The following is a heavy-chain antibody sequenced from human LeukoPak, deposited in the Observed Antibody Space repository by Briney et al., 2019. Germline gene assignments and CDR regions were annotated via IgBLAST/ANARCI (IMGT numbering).Heavy chain of an antibody. CDR3: ARVLEDYYYYMDV. CDR2: FDPEDGET. J-gene: IGHJ6*03. Sequence: ASVKVSCTVSGYTLTELSMHWVRQAPGKGLEWMGGFDPEDGETIYAQKFQGRVTITRNTSISTAYMELSSLRSEDTAVYYCARVLEDYYYYMDVWGKGTTVTVSS. V-gene: IGHV1-24*01. CDR1: GYTLTELS.